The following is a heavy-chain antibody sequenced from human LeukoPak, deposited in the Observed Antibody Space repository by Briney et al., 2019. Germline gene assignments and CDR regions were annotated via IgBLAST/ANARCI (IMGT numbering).Heavy chain of an antibody. CDR1: GGSISSSSYY. V-gene: IGHV4-39*07. CDR2: INHSGST. CDR3: ARRSNKGRYY. J-gene: IGHJ4*02. Sequence: PSETLSLTCTVSGGSISSSSYYWGWIRQPPGKGLEWIGEINHSGSTNYNPSLKSRVTISVDTSKNQFSLKLSSVTAADTAVYYCARRSNKGRYYWGQGTLVTVSS. D-gene: IGHD1/OR15-1a*01.